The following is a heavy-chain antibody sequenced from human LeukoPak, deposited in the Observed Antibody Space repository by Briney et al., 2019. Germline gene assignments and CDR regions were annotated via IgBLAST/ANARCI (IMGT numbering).Heavy chain of an antibody. CDR3: ASEGDIGYGYLY. V-gene: IGHV3-21*01. J-gene: IGHJ4*02. CDR1: GFTFSSYS. CDR2: ISGSSYYI. D-gene: IGHD5-18*01. Sequence: GSLRLSCAASGFTFSSYSMNWVRQAPGKGLEWVSSISGSSYYIYYADSVKGRFTISRDNAKNSLYLQMNSLRAEDTAVYYCASEGDIGYGYLYWGQGTLVTVSS.